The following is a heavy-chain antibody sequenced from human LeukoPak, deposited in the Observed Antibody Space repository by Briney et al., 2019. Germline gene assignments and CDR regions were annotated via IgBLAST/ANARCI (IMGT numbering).Heavy chain of an antibody. V-gene: IGHV4-34*01. CDR2: INHSGST. J-gene: IGHJ6*03. Sequence: NPSETLSLTCAVYGGSFSGYYWSWIRQPPGKGLEWIGEINHSGSTNYNPSLKSRVTISVDTSKNQFSLKLSSVTAADTAVYYRARGSTVVVTGYYYYMDVWGKGTTVTVSS. D-gene: IGHD3-22*01. CDR1: GGSFSGYY. CDR3: ARGSTVVVTGYYYYMDV.